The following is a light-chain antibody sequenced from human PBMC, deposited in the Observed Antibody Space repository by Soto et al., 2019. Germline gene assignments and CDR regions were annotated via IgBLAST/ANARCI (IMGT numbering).Light chain of an antibody. V-gene: IGLV2-14*01. CDR2: DVR. CDR3: SSYRSSSTPYV. J-gene: IGLJ1*01. CDR1: SSDVGAYNY. Sequence: QSALTQPASASGSPGQSITISCTGTSSDVGAYNYVSWYQQHPGKAPKLMIYDVRNRPSGVSNRFSGSKSGNTASLTISGLQAEDEADYYCSSYRSSSTPYVFGTGTKLTVL.